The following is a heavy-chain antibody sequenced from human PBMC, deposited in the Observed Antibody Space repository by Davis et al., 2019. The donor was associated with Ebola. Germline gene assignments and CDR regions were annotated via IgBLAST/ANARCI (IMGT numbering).Heavy chain of an antibody. CDR3: ARGTALARNFDY. CDR2: IYPADSDT. D-gene: IGHD5-18*01. CDR1: GYSFSNFW. J-gene: IGHJ4*02. Sequence: GESLKISCKGSGYSFSNFWIGWVRQMPGKGLEWMGIIYPADSDTRYSPSFQGLVTISADKSISTAYLQWSSLKASDSALYYCARGTALARNFDYWGQGTLVTVPS. V-gene: IGHV5-51*01.